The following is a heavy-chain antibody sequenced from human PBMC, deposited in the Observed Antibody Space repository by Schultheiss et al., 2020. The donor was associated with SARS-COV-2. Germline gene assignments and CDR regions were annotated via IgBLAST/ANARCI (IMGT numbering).Heavy chain of an antibody. J-gene: IGHJ4*02. D-gene: IGHD3-16*02. V-gene: IGHV3-9*01. CDR1: GFTFDDYA. CDR2: ISWNSGSI. CDR3: AKARGVWGSYRDMPQVFDY. Sequence: GGSLRLSCAASGFTFDDYAMHWVRQAPGKGLEWVSGISWNSGSIGYADSVKGRFTISRDNAKNSLYLQMNSLRAEDTALYYCAKARGVWGSYRDMPQVFDYWGQGTLVTVSS.